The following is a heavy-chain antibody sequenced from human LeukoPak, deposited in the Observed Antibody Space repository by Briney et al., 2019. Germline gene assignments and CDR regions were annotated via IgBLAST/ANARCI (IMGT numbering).Heavy chain of an antibody. CDR2: INPNSGGT. D-gene: IGHD2-2*01. CDR3: TESLVPAASFDY. Sequence: ASVKVSCKASGYTFTGYYMHWVRQAPGQGLEWMGWINPNSGGTNYAQKFQGRVTMTRDTSISTAYMELSRLRSDDTAVYYCTESLVPAASFDYWGQGTLVTVS. CDR1: GYTFTGYY. V-gene: IGHV1-2*02. J-gene: IGHJ4*02.